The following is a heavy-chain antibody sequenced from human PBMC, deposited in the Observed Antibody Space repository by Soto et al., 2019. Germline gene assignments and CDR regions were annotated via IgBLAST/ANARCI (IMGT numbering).Heavy chain of an antibody. CDR2: ISEDGSSK. CDR3: TKGCGRGFELCDS. D-gene: IGHD5-12*01. V-gene: IGHV3-30*18. J-gene: IGHJ4*02. Sequence: QVQVVESGGGVAQPGRSLRLSCSVSGFIFRNHGMQWVRQAPGKGLEWVAVISEDGSSKYYADSVKGRFTISRDNSKNTVYLQMNSLRAEDTAVYYCTKGCGRGFELCDSWGQGTLVTVSS. CDR1: GFIFRNHG.